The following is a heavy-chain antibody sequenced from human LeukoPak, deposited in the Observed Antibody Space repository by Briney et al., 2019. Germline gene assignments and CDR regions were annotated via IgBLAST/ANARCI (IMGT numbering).Heavy chain of an antibody. CDR2: ICPADSDI. V-gene: IGHV5-51*01. D-gene: IGHD2-21*02. J-gene: IGHJ6*02. CDR1: GYILITYC. CDR3: ARRAYCGGDCTSAYYDYFAMDV. Sequence: GESLKISCKGSGYILITYCIVWVRQMPGKGLEWMGIICPADSDITYSPSFQGQVTISTDKSTSTAYLQWSSLKASDTAMYYCARRAYCGGDCTSAYYDYFAMDVWGQGTTVTVSS.